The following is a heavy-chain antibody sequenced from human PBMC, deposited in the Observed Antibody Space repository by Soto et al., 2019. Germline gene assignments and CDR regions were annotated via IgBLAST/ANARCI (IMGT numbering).Heavy chain of an antibody. CDR2: ISYDGSNK. CDR3: ARDPLLTSGYDY. J-gene: IGHJ4*02. V-gene: IGHV3-30-3*01. Sequence: QVQLVESGGGVVQPGRSLRLSCAASGFTFSSYAMHWVRQAPGKGLEWVAVISYDGSNKYYADSVKGRFTISRDNSKNTLYLQMNRLRAEDTAVYYCARDPLLTSGYDYWGQGTLVSVSS. D-gene: IGHD6-25*01. CDR1: GFTFSSYA.